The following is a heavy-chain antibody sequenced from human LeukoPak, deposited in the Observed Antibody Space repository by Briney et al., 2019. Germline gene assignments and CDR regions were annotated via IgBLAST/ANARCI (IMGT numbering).Heavy chain of an antibody. D-gene: IGHD3-3*01. CDR3: ASPYYDFWSGYYGYYGMDV. Sequence: PSETLSLTCTVSGGSISSSSYYWGWIRQPPGKGLEWIGSIYYSGSTYYNPSLKSRVTISVDTSKNQFSLKLSSVTAADTAVYYCASPYYDFWSGYYGYYGMDVWGQGTTVTVSS. CDR1: GGSISSSSYY. V-gene: IGHV4-39*01. CDR2: IYYSGST. J-gene: IGHJ6*02.